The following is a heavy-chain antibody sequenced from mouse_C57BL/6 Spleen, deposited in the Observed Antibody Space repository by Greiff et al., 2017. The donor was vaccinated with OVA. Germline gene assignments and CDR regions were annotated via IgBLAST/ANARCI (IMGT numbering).Heavy chain of an antibody. D-gene: IGHD6-2*01. V-gene: IGHV3-8*01. Sequence: DVQLQESGPGLAKPSQTLSLTCSVTGYSITSDYWNWIRTFPGNKLEYMGYISYSGSTYYNPSLKSRISITRDTSKNQYYLQLNSVTTEDTATYYCARSSLREYFEVWGTGTTVTVSS. CDR2: ISYSGST. J-gene: IGHJ1*03. CDR1: GYSITSDY. CDR3: ARSSLREYFEV.